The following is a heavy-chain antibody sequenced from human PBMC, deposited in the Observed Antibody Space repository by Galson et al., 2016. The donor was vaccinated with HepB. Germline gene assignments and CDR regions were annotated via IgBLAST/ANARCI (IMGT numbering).Heavy chain of an antibody. D-gene: IGHD4-23*01. V-gene: IGHV3-30-3*01. CDR2: ISYDGDNK. CDR1: GFTFRSYA. Sequence: SLRLSCAASGFTFRSYAMHWIRQAPGKGLEWVAVISYDGDNKYYADSVKGRFTISRDNSKNTLYLQMNSLRAEDTAVYYCARDGGSRRWPLDYYYGMDVWGKGTTVTVSS. CDR3: ARDGGSRRWPLDYYYGMDV. J-gene: IGHJ6*04.